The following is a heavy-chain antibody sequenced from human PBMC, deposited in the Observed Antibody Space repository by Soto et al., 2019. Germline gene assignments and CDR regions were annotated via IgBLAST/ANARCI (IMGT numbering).Heavy chain of an antibody. CDR2: IWYDGSTK. V-gene: IGHV3-33*01. Sequence: QVQQVESGGGVVQPGRSLRLSCTASGFTFSSYGMHWVRQAPGKGLEWVAVIWYDGSTKFYADSVKDRFTISRDNSKNSLYLEMTILSVPDTSVYSCASRFCIDNICHGNLHGTGVWGHGTTVSVSS. CDR1: GFTFSSYG. D-gene: IGHD3-3*01. CDR3: ASRFCIDNICHGNLHGTGV. J-gene: IGHJ6*02.